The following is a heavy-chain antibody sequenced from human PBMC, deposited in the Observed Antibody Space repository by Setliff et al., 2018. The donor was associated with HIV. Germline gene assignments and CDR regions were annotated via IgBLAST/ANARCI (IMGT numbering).Heavy chain of an antibody. CDR2: IYTSGST. CDR1: GYSISSGYY. CDR3: ARDTGSRPVCYGMDV. D-gene: IGHD4-4*01. J-gene: IGHJ6*02. V-gene: IGHV4-61*02. Sequence: PSETLSLTCAVSGYSISSGYYWGWIRQPAGKGLEWIGRIYTSGSTNYNPSLKSRVTISVDTSKNQFSLKLSSVTAADTAVYYCARDTGSRPVCYGMDVWGQGTTVTVSS.